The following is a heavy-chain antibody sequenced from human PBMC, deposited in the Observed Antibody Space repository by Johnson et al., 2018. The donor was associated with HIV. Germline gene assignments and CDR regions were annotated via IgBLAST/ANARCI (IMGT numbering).Heavy chain of an antibody. Sequence: VQLVESGGGLIQPGGSLRLSCAASGFTFSSYAMHWVRQAPGKGLEWVAVISYDGSNKYYADSVKGRFTISRDNSKNTLYLQMNSLRAEDTAVYYCARERGEGGSYYSFRRDAFDIWGQGTMVTVSS. CDR1: GFTFSSYA. J-gene: IGHJ3*02. CDR3: ARERGEGGSYYSFRRDAFDI. V-gene: IGHV3-30*04. D-gene: IGHD1-26*01. CDR2: ISYDGSNK.